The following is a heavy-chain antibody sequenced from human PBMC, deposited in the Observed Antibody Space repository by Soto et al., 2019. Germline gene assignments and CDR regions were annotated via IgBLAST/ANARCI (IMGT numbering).Heavy chain of an antibody. Sequence: GDSLKISCKGSGYSFTSYWIGWVRQMPGKGLEWMGIIYPGDSDTRYSPSFQGQVTISADKSISTAYLQWSSLKASDTAMYYCARRTVTFYYGMDVWGQGTTVTVSS. V-gene: IGHV5-51*01. J-gene: IGHJ6*02. D-gene: IGHD4-17*01. CDR1: GYSFTSYW. CDR3: ARRTVTFYYGMDV. CDR2: IYPGDSDT.